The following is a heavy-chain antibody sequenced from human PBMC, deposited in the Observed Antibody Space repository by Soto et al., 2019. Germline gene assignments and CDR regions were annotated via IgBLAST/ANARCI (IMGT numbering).Heavy chain of an antibody. V-gene: IGHV1-18*01. CDR3: ARETPYYGGNSAYYYGMDV. CDR1: GYTFTSYG. Sequence: ASVKVSCKASGYTFTSYGISWVRQAPGQGLEWMGWISAYNGNTNYAQKLQGRVTMTTDTSTSTSYMELRSLRSDDTAVYYCARETPYYGGNSAYYYGMDVWGQGTTVTVSS. D-gene: IGHD4-17*01. J-gene: IGHJ6*02. CDR2: ISAYNGNT.